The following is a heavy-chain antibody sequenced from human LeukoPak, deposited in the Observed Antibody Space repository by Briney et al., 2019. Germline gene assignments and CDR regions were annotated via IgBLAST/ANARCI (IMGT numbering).Heavy chain of an antibody. CDR3: ARWSWDSSGYYFERSGYFDY. V-gene: IGHV1-69*13. D-gene: IGHD3-22*01. Sequence: SVKVSCKASGYTFTGYYMHWVRQAPGQGLEWMGGIIPIFGTANYAQKFQGRVTITADESTSTAYMELSSLRSEDTAVYYCARWSWDSSGYYFERSGYFDYWGQGTLVTVSS. J-gene: IGHJ4*02. CDR2: IIPIFGTA. CDR1: GYTFTGYY.